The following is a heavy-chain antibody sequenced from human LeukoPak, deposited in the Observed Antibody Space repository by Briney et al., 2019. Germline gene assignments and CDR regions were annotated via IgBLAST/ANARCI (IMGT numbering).Heavy chain of an antibody. D-gene: IGHD6-19*01. CDR3: AKWISGYSSGWYYFDY. J-gene: IGHJ4*02. CDR1: GVTFSSYA. CDR2: ISGSGGST. V-gene: IGHV3-23*01. Sequence: GGSLRLSCAASGVTFSSYAMSWVRQAPGKGLEWVSAISGSGGSTYYADSVKGRFTISRDNSKNTLYLQMNSLRAEDTAVYYCAKWISGYSSGWYYFDYWGQGTLVTVSS.